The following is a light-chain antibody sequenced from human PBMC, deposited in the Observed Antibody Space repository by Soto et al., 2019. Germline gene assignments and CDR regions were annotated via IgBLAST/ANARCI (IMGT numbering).Light chain of an antibody. CDR1: SSDVGGYNY. CDR2: DVS. Sequence: QSALTQPASVSGSPGQSITISCTGTSSDVGGYNYVSWYQQHPGKAPKLMIYDVSNRPSGVSNRFSGSKSGNTASLTISGLQAEDEADYYCRSYPTSSLVVFGGGTQLTV. CDR3: RSYPTSSLVV. V-gene: IGLV2-14*01. J-gene: IGLJ2*01.